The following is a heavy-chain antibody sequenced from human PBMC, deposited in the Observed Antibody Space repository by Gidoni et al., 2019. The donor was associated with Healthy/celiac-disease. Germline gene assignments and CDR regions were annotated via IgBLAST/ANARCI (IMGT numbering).Heavy chain of an antibody. CDR1: GYTFTGSY. Sequence: QVQLVQSGAEVKKPGASVKVSCKASGYTFTGSYMHWVRQAPGQGLEWMGWINPNIGGTNYAQKVQGRVTMTRDTSISTAYMELSRLRSDDTAVYYCARDFGGYSYGLPNYYGMDVWGQGTTVTVSS. J-gene: IGHJ6*02. D-gene: IGHD5-18*01. CDR2: INPNIGGT. CDR3: ARDFGGYSYGLPNYYGMDV. V-gene: IGHV1-2*02.